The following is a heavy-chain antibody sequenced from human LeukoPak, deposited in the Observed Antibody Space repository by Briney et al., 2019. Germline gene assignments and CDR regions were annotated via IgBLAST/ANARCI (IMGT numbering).Heavy chain of an antibody. CDR1: GDSISGFY. D-gene: IGHD4-23*01. J-gene: IGHJ4*02. CDR2: IYYSGST. V-gene: IGHV4-59*12. CDR3: ARGVHDYAGKRFDY. Sequence: PSETLSLTCTVSGDSISGFYCSWIRQPPGKGLEWIGYIYYSGSTYYNPSLKSRVTISVDTSKNQFSLKLTSVTAAHTAVYYCARGVHDYAGKRFDYRGQGTLVTVSS.